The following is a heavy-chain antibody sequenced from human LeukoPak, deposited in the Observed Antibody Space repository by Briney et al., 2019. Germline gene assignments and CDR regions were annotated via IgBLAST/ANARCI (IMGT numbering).Heavy chain of an antibody. J-gene: IGHJ4*02. V-gene: IGHV3-48*04. Sequence: GGSLRLSCAASGFTFSSNSMNWVRQAPGKGLEWVSYISSTGGTIYYADSMKGRFTISRDNAKNSLYLQMNSLRVEDTAVYYCARGNRLGYCSSTSCQPADYWGQGTLVTVSS. CDR2: ISSTGGTI. CDR1: GFTFSSNS. CDR3: ARGNRLGYCSSTSCQPADY. D-gene: IGHD2-2*01.